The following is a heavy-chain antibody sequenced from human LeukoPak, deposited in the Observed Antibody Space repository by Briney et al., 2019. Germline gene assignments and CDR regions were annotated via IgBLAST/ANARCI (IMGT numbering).Heavy chain of an antibody. D-gene: IGHD3-10*01. V-gene: IGHV3-7*03. CDR2: IKQDGGEK. J-gene: IGHJ3*02. CDR3: AREILLWFGELFGAFDI. CDR1: GFTFSSYW. Sequence: PGGSLRLSCAASGFTFSSYWMSWVRQAPGKGLEWLANIKQDGGEKYYVDSVKGRFTISRDNAKNSLYLQMNSLRAEDTAVYYCAREILLWFGELFGAFDIWGQGTMVTVSS.